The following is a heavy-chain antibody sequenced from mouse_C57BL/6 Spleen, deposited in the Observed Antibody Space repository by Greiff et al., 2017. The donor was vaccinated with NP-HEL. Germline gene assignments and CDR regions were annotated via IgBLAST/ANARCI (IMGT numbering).Heavy chain of an antibody. V-gene: IGHV1-20*01. CDR3: AREGLRRAWFAY. D-gene: IGHD2-2*01. Sequence: EVQLQQSGPELVKPGDSVKISCKASGYSFTGYFMNWVMQSHGKSLEWIGRINPYNGDTFYNQKFKGKATLTVDKSSSTAHMELRSLTSEDSAVYYCAREGLRRAWFAYWGLGTLVTVSA. CDR2: INPYNGDT. CDR1: GYSFTGYF. J-gene: IGHJ3*01.